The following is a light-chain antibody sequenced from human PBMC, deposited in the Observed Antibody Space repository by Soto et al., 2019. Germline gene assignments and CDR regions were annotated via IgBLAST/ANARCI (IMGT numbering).Light chain of an antibody. CDR1: QSISSH. J-gene: IGKJ4*01. V-gene: IGKV1-39*01. CDR3: QQSYSTPLT. Sequence: DIQMTQSPSSLSASVGDRVTITCRASQSISSHLNWYQQKPGKAPKLLISAASILHSGVPSRFSGSGSGTDFTVTISSLQPEDFATYYCQQSYSTPLTFGGGTKVDNK. CDR2: AAS.